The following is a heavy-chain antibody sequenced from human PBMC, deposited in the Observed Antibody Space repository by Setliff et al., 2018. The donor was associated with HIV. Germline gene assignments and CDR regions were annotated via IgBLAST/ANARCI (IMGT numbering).Heavy chain of an antibody. V-gene: IGHV4-31*03. CDR2: IYYSGST. D-gene: IGHD4-17*01. CDR1: GGSISSGGYY. CDR3: ARDRSRHYGAGGRLDV. J-gene: IGHJ6*04. Sequence: PSETLSLTCTVSGGSISSGGYYWSWIRQHPGKGLEWIGYIYYSGSTYYNPSLKSRVTISVDTSKNQCSLKLSSVTAAGTAVYYCARDRSRHYGAGGRLDVWGKGTTVTVSS.